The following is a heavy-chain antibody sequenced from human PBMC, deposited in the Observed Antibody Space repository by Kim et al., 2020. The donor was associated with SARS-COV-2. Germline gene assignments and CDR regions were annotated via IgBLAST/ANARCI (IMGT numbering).Heavy chain of an antibody. D-gene: IGHD1-26*01. Sequence: SETLSLTCTVSGGSISSYYWSWIRQPPGKGLEWIGYIYYSGSTNYNPSLKSRVTISVDTSKNQFSLKLSSVTAADTAVYYCASFGSHSGSYGYWGQGTLVTVSS. CDR1: GGSISSYY. V-gene: IGHV4-59*08. J-gene: IGHJ4*02. CDR3: ASFGSHSGSYGY. CDR2: IYYSGST.